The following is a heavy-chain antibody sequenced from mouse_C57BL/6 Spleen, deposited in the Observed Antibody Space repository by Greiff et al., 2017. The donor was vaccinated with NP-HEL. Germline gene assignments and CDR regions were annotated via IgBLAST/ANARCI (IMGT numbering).Heavy chain of an antibody. V-gene: IGHV5-6*01. J-gene: IGHJ2*01. CDR1: GFTFSSYG. Sequence: EVQLVESGGDLVKPGGSLKLSCAASGFTFSSYGMSWVRQTPDKRLEWVATISSGGSYTYYPDSVKGRFTISRDNATNTLYLQMSSLKSEDTAMYYCARRGDSSGYFDYWGQGTTLTVSS. D-gene: IGHD3-2*02. CDR2: ISSGGSYT. CDR3: ARRGDSSGYFDY.